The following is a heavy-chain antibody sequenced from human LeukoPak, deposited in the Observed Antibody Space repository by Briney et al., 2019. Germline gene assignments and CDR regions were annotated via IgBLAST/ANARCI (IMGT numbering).Heavy chain of an antibody. CDR1: GFTFSDYY. J-gene: IGHJ3*02. CDR2: ISSSGSTI. CDR3: ASRVVAATPFI. V-gene: IGHV3-11*01. D-gene: IGHD2-15*01. Sequence: PGGSLRLSCAASGFTFSDYYMSWIRQAPGKGLEWVSYISSSGSTIYYAGSVKGRFTISRDNAKNSLYLQMNSLRAEDTAVYYCASRVVAATPFIWGQGTMVTVSS.